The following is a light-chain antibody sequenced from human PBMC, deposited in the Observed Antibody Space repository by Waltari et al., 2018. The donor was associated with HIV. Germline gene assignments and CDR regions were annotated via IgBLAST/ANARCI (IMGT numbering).Light chain of an antibody. CDR2: QDN. Sequence: SYELTQPPSVSVSPGQTASITCSGDKLGDKYACWYQQKPGQSPVVVIYQDNKRPSGIPERFSGSNSGNTATLTISGTQAMDEADYYCQAWDSNTYVFGTGTMVTVL. CDR3: QAWDSNTYV. CDR1: KLGDKY. J-gene: IGLJ1*01. V-gene: IGLV3-1*01.